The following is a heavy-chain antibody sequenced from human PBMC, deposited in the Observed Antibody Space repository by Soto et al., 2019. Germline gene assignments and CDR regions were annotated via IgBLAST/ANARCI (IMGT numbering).Heavy chain of an antibody. Sequence: GGSLRLSCAASGFTFSSYAMSWVRQAPGKGLEWVSAISGSGGSTYYADSVKGRFTISRDNSKNTLYLQMNSLRAEDTAVYYCARDLAYGSGSYYDYWGQGTLVTVSS. V-gene: IGHV3-23*01. J-gene: IGHJ4*02. D-gene: IGHD3-10*01. CDR1: GFTFSSYA. CDR2: ISGSGGST. CDR3: ARDLAYGSGSYYDY.